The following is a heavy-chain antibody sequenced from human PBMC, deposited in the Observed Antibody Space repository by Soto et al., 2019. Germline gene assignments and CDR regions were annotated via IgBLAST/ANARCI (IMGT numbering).Heavy chain of an antibody. CDR2: IIPISGTA. Sequence: QVQLVQSGAEVKKPGSSLKVSCKASGGTFSSYAISWVRQAPGQGLEWIGGIIPISGTANYAQKVQGRVTITADESTSTAYMELSSLRSEDTAAYYCARSQGSSTSLEIYYYYYYGMDVWGPGTAVTVSS. CDR3: ARSQGSSTSLEIYYYYYYGMDV. CDR1: GGTFSSYA. D-gene: IGHD2-2*01. V-gene: IGHV1-69*01. J-gene: IGHJ6*02.